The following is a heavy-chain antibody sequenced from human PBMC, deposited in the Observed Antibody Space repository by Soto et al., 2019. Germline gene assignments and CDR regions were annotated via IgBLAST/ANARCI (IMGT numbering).Heavy chain of an antibody. J-gene: IGHJ4*02. Sequence: GESLKISCKGSGYSFAGYWITWVRQKPGKGLEWMGRIDPSDSQTYYSPSFRGHVTISVTKSITTVFLQWSSLRASDTAMYYCARQIYDSDTGPNFQYYFDSWGQGTPVTDSS. CDR3: ARQIYDSDTGPNFQYYFDS. CDR2: IDPSDSQT. D-gene: IGHD3-22*01. V-gene: IGHV5-10-1*01. CDR1: GYSFAGYW.